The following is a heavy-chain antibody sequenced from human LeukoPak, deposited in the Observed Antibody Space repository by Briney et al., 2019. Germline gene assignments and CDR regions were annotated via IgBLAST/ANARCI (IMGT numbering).Heavy chain of an antibody. D-gene: IGHD3-9*01. J-gene: IGHJ4*02. CDR2: ISAYNGNT. CDR1: GYTFTSYG. Sequence: ASVKVSCKASGYTFTSYGISWVRQAPGQGLEWMGWISAYNGNTNYAQKLQGRVTMTTDTSTSTAYMELRSLRSDDTAVYYCAREYHDILTGYNYFDYWGQGTLVTVSS. CDR3: AREYHDILTGYNYFDY. V-gene: IGHV1-18*01.